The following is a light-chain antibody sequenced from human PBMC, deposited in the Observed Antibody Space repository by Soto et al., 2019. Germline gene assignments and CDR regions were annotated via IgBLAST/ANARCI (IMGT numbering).Light chain of an antibody. CDR3: ETWDSNTWV. V-gene: IGLV4-60*02. CDR2: LEGSGSY. CDR1: SGHSSYI. Sequence: QSVLTQSSSASASLGSSVKLTCTLSSGHSSYIIAWHQQQPGKAPRYLMKLEGSGSYNKGSGVPDRFSGSSSGADRYLTISTLQFEDEADYYCETWDSNTWVFSGGTKLTVL. J-gene: IGLJ3*02.